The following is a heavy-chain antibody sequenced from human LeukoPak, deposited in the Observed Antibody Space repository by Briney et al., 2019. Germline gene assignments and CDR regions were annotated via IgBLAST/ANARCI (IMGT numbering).Heavy chain of an antibody. Sequence: SETLSLTCTVSGGSISSYYWSWIRQPPGKGLEWIGYIYYSGSTNYNPSLKSRVTISVDTSKNQFSLKLSSVTAADTAVYYCAGGYSYGSLADWGQGTLVTVSS. CDR2: IYYSGST. D-gene: IGHD5-18*01. J-gene: IGHJ4*02. CDR1: GGSISSYY. CDR3: AGGYSYGSLAD. V-gene: IGHV4-59*01.